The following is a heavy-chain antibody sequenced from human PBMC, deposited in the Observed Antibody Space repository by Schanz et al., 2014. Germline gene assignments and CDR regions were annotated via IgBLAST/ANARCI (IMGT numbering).Heavy chain of an antibody. D-gene: IGHD1-26*01. CDR1: GFTFSSYG. Sequence: QVQLVESGGGVVQPGRSLRLSCAASGFTFSSYGMHWVHQAPGKGLEWVAVIWYDGNNKFYADSVKGRFIISRDNSKNTLDLQMNSLRAEDTAVYYCVKDLQRELLRDDHYYGMDVWGQGTTVTVSS. J-gene: IGHJ6*02. V-gene: IGHV3-33*06. CDR2: IWYDGNNK. CDR3: VKDLQRELLRDDHYYGMDV.